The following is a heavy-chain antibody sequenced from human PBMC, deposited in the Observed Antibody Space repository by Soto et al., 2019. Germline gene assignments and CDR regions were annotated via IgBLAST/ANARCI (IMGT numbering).Heavy chain of an antibody. CDR3: ARVAYLRLRDKGMFQH. CDR1: GGTFSSYA. CDR2: IIPIFGTA. V-gene: IGHV1-69*12. Sequence: QVQLVQSGAEVKKPGSSVKVSCKASGGTFSSYAISWVRQAPGQGLEWLGGIIPIFGTANYAQKFQGRVTITADESTSTAYMELSSLRSEDTAVYYCARVAYLRLRDKGMFQHWGQGTLVTVSS. J-gene: IGHJ1*01. D-gene: IGHD2-15*01.